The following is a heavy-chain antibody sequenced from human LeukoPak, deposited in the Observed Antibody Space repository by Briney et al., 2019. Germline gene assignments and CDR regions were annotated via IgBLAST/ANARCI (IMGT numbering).Heavy chain of an antibody. J-gene: IGHJ4*02. D-gene: IGHD6-13*01. CDR2: IKSKTDGGTT. CDR3: TTGEVAASGY. Sequence: GGSLRLSCAASGFSFNYAWMSWVRQAPGKGLEWVGRIKSKTDGGTTDYAAPVKGGFTISRDDSRKTLYLQMNSLKSEDTAVYYCTTGEVAASGYWGQGTLVTVSS. CDR1: GFSFNYAW. V-gene: IGHV3-15*01.